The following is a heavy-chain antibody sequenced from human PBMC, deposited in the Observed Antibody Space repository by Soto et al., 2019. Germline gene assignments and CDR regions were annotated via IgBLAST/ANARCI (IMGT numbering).Heavy chain of an antibody. CDR3: ARTLDYGHMDV. Sequence: QVQMQESGPGLVKPSETLSLTCTVSGDSVRNQYWSWIRRPPGRGLEWIGYIYRSGRPKYNPSLKSRLTISVDTSKNQSALKLSSVTAADTAVYYCARTLDYGHMDVWGKGTTVTVSS. CDR2: IYRSGRP. J-gene: IGHJ6*03. CDR1: GDSVRNQY. D-gene: IGHD3-16*01. V-gene: IGHV4-4*09.